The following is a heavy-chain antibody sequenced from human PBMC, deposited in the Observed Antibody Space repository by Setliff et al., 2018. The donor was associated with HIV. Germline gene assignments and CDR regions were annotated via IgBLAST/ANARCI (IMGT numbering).Heavy chain of an antibody. CDR1: GNSTTSSDYY. J-gene: IGHJ5*02. D-gene: IGHD5-12*01. CDR2: IYYSGTT. V-gene: IGHV4-39*01. Sequence: SETLSLTCTVSGNSTTSSDYYWGWVRQPPGKGLEWIGSIYYSGTTYHNPSLKSRVTISVHPSKNLLSLSLVSVTATDTAIYYCARRSGGYDLFFDSWGQGMLVTVSS. CDR3: ARRSGGYDLFFDS.